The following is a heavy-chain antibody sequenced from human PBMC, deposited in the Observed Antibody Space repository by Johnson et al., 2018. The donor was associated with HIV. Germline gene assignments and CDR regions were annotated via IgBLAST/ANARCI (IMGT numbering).Heavy chain of an antibody. Sequence: QEKLVESGGGVVQPGRSLRLSCAASGFTFNSYALHWVRQAPGKGLEWVAVIWYDGSNKYYADSLKGRFTIYRDNSKNTLYLQMNSLRAEDTAVYYCAKDRRQSSWELLDDAFDIWGQGTMVTVSS. CDR2: IWYDGSNK. J-gene: IGHJ3*02. CDR1: GFTFNSYA. V-gene: IGHV3-30*04. CDR3: AKDRRQSSWELLDDAFDI. D-gene: IGHD1-26*01.